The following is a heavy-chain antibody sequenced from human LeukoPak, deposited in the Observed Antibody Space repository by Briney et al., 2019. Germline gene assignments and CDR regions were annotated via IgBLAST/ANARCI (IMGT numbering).Heavy chain of an antibody. CDR3: ARHPLDIVVAGPPDY. Sequence: GSLRLSCAASGFTFSSYGMSWVRQAPGKGLEWIGYIYYSGSTNYNPSLKSRVTISVDTSKNQFSLKLSSVTAADTAVYYCARHPLDIVVAGPPDYWGQGTLVTVSS. D-gene: IGHD2-15*01. CDR2: IYYSGST. J-gene: IGHJ4*02. CDR1: GFTFSSYG. V-gene: IGHV4-59*08.